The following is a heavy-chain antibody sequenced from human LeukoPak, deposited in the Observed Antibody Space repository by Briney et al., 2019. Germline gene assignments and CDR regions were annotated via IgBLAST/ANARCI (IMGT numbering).Heavy chain of an antibody. CDR2: INWNGVTK. CDR3: AKDTDSSGWRPLES. Sequence: GRSLRHSCAAPGFTFGDYAMHWVRQAPGKSLEWGSSINWNGVTKGYVDSVKGRFTISRDNAKNSLYLQMNSLRVEDTALYYCAKDTDSSGWRPLESWGQGTLVTVSS. J-gene: IGHJ4*02. V-gene: IGHV3-9*01. CDR1: GFTFGDYA. D-gene: IGHD6-19*01.